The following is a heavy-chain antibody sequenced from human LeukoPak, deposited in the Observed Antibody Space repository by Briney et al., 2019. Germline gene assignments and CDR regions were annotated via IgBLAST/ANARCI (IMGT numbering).Heavy chain of an antibody. CDR3: ARLRAYYYGSGSYYPFDY. V-gene: IGHV4-34*01. D-gene: IGHD3-10*01. J-gene: IGHJ4*02. CDR1: GGSFSGYY. CDR2: INHSGST. Sequence: SETLSLTCAVYGGSFSGYYWSWIRQPPGKGLEWIGEINHSGSTNYNPSLKSRVTISVDTSKNQFSLKLSSVTAADTAVYYCARLRAYYYGSGSYYPFDYWGQGTLVTVSS.